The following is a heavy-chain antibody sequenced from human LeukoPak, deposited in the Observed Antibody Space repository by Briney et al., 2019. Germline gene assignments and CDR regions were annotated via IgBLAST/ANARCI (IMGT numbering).Heavy chain of an antibody. V-gene: IGHV3-23*01. CDR3: AKGGVWSYQLLPLDY. Sequence: PGGSLRLSCAASGFTFSSYAMSWVRQAPGKGLEWVSAISGSGGSTYYADSVKGRFTISRDNSKNTLYLQMNSLRAEDTAVYYCAKGGVWSYQLLPLDYWGQGTLVTVSS. D-gene: IGHD2-2*01. CDR1: GFTFSSYA. J-gene: IGHJ4*02. CDR2: ISGSGGST.